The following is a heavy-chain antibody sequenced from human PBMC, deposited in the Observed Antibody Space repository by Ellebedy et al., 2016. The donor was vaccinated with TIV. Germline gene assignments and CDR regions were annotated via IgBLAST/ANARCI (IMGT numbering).Heavy chain of an antibody. J-gene: IGHJ4*02. CDR1: GYTFTSYY. D-gene: IGHD1-26*01. CDR2: INPSGGST. V-gene: IGHV1-46*01. Sequence: ASVKVSXXASGYTFTSYYMHWVRQAPGQGLEWMGIINPSGGSTSYAQKFQGRVTMTRDTSTSTVYMELSSLRSEDTAVYYCARDSGGSYYGYWGQGTLVTVSS. CDR3: ARDSGGSYYGY.